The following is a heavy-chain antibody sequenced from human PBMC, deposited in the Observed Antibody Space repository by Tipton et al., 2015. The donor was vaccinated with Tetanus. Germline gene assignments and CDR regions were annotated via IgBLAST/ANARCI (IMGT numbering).Heavy chain of an antibody. D-gene: IGHD3-10*01. Sequence: QLVQSGAEVKKPGASGKGSCKASGYTFTDYYMHRVRQAPGQGLEWMGWIDPNSGGTNYAHKFRGRVSMTSDTSINTAYLELSGLPSDDTAVFYCASVGRRLTDAFDIWGQGTMVSVSS. J-gene: IGHJ3*02. CDR2: IDPNSGGT. CDR3: ASVGRRLTDAFDI. V-gene: IGHV1-2*07. CDR1: GYTFTDYY.